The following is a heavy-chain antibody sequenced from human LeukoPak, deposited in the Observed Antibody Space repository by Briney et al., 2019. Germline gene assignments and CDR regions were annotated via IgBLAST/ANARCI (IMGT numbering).Heavy chain of an antibody. J-gene: IGHJ6*03. CDR3: ARDVVVVPAAGWYYYYYMDV. Sequence: GGSLRLSCAASGFTFSSYWMSWVRQAPGKGLDWVANIKQDGSEKYYVDSVKGRFTISRDNAKNSLYLQMNGLRAEDTAVYYCARDVVVVPAAGWYYYYYMDVWGKGTTVTVSS. CDR1: GFTFSSYW. V-gene: IGHV3-7*01. D-gene: IGHD2-2*01. CDR2: IKQDGSEK.